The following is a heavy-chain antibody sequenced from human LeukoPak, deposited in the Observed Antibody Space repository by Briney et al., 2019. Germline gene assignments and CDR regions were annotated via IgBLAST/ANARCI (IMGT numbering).Heavy chain of an antibody. CDR3: ASGMVWFGESPFDY. CDR1: GGSISSYY. Sequence: SETLSLTCTVSGGSISSYYWSWIRQPPGKGLEWIGYIYYSGSTNYNPSLKSRVTISVDTSKNQFSLKLSSVTAADTAVYCCASGMVWFGESPFDYWGQGTLVTVSS. D-gene: IGHD3-10*01. J-gene: IGHJ4*02. V-gene: IGHV4-59*08. CDR2: IYYSGST.